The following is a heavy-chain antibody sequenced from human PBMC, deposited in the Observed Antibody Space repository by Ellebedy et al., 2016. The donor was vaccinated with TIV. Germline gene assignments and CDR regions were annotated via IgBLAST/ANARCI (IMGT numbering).Heavy chain of an antibody. V-gene: IGHV1-18*01. CDR1: GYPFISYG. Sequence: AASVKVSCKASGYPFISYGITWVRQAPGQGLEWMGWISAYNGNTNYAQKLQGRVTMTTDTSTSTAYMELRSLRSDDPAVYYCARVVPGAMSFDPWGQGTLVTVSS. J-gene: IGHJ5*02. D-gene: IGHD2-2*01. CDR3: ARVVPGAMSFDP. CDR2: ISAYNGNT.